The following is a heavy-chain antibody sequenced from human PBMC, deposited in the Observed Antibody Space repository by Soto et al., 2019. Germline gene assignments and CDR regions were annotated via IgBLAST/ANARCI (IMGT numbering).Heavy chain of an antibody. Sequence: GGSLRLSCAASGFTFSSYAMHWVRQAPGKGLEWVAVISYDGSNKYYADSVKGRFTISRDNSKNTLYLQMNSLRAEDTAVYYCARRERVAVAGTWFYYYYGMDVWGQGTTVTVSS. CDR2: ISYDGSNK. J-gene: IGHJ6*02. V-gene: IGHV3-30-3*01. CDR1: GFTFSSYA. D-gene: IGHD6-19*01. CDR3: ARRERVAVAGTWFYYYYGMDV.